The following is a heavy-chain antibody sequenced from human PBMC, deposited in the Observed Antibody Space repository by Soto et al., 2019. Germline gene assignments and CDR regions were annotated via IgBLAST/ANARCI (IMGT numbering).Heavy chain of an antibody. CDR1: GGSINSDHW. CDR3: ARDEVNHDRGLFEY. V-gene: IGHV4-4*02. J-gene: IGHJ4*02. Sequence: QVQLQESGPGLVKPSGTLYLTCVVSGGSINSDHWWRWVRQPPGKGLEWIGEIYHTGSTNYSPSHRRRVTISVDKSKNQVALRLTSVTAADTAVYFCARDEVNHDRGLFEYWGQGALVTVSS. CDR2: IYHTGST. D-gene: IGHD3-10*01.